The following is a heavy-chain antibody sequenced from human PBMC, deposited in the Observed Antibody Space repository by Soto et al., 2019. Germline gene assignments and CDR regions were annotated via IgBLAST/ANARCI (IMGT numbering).Heavy chain of an antibody. D-gene: IGHD3-10*01. CDR3: AIDVGRGVLDD. CDR2: INGGNGNT. CDR1: GYILTRNA. V-gene: IGHV1-3*01. Sequence: QVNLVQSGAEVKKPGASLKVSCEASGYILTRNAIHWVRQAPGQRLEWMGWINGGNGNTKYSQNFQGRVTITRDTSANTSYMELTSIRSDDTAVDYGAIDVGRGVLDDWGQGTLVTVSS. J-gene: IGHJ4*02.